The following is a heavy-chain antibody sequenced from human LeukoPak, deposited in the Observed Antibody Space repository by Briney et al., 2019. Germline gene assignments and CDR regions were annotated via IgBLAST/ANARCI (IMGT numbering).Heavy chain of an antibody. CDR1: GGSISSYY. CDR2: IYYSGST. D-gene: IGHD3-22*01. CDR3: ARALYCYDSSGPDAFDI. Sequence: SETLSLTCSVSGGSISSYYWSWIRQPPGKGLEWIGYIYYSGSTNYNPSLKSRVTISVDTPKNQFSLKLSSVTAADTAVYYCARALYCYDSSGPDAFDIWGQGTMVTVSS. J-gene: IGHJ3*02. V-gene: IGHV4-59*01.